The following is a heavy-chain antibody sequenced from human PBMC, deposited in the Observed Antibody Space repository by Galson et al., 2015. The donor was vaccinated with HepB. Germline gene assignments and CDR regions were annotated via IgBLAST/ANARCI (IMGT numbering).Heavy chain of an antibody. Sequence: SLRLSCAASGFTFSNYFMNWVRQAPGTGLEWVSLISFDGSIEYYADSVKGRFTISRDNSKNTLYLQINSLRPDDTAVYYCARGNSGWSLDYWGQGTLVTVSS. CDR2: ISFDGSIE. CDR3: ARGNSGWSLDY. V-gene: IGHV3-30*03. CDR1: GFTFSNYF. J-gene: IGHJ4*02. D-gene: IGHD6-19*01.